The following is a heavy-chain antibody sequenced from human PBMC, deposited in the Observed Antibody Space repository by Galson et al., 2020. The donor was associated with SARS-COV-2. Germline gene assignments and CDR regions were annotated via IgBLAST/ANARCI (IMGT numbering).Heavy chain of an antibody. J-gene: IGHJ5*02. CDR1: GYSISSGYY. Sequence: SETLSLTCNVSGYSISSGYYWGWIRQSPGKGLEWIGNMYHSGSTYINPSLKSRVTISIDTSKNQFSLKLSPVTAADTAVYYCARDLGSGSDPWGQGTLVTVSS. CDR2: MYHSGST. V-gene: IGHV4-38-2*02. D-gene: IGHD2-15*01. CDR3: ARDLGSGSDP.